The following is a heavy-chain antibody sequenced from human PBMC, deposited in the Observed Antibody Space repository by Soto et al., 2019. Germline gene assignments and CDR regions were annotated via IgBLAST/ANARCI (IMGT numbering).Heavy chain of an antibody. J-gene: IGHJ4*02. CDR2: IWYDGSNK. D-gene: IGHD5-12*01. CDR1: GFTFSSYG. CDR3: ARELLSGDGYKGQDY. V-gene: IGHV3-33*01. Sequence: QVQLVESGGGVVQPGRSLRLSCAASGFTFSSYGMHWVRQAPGKGLEWVAVIWYDGSNKYYADSVKGRFTISRDNSKNTLYLQMNSLRAEDTAVYYCARELLSGDGYKGQDYWGQGTLVTVSS.